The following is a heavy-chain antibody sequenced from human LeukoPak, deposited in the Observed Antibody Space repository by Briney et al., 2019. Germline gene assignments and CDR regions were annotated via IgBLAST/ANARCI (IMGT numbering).Heavy chain of an antibody. D-gene: IGHD6-19*01. CDR3: AKDSAVAVAGLDY. Sequence: GGSLRLSCAASGFTFSSYAMSWVRQAPGKGLEWVSGISWNSGSIGYADSVKGRFTISRDNAKNSLYLQMNSLRAEDTALYYCAKDSAVAVAGLDYWGQGTLVTVSS. J-gene: IGHJ4*02. V-gene: IGHV3-9*01. CDR2: ISWNSGSI. CDR1: GFTFSSYA.